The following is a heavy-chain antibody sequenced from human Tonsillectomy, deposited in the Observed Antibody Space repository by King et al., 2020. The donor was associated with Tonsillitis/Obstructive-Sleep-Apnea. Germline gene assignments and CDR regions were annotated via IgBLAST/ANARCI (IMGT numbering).Heavy chain of an antibody. CDR2: IRSKAYGGTT. D-gene: IGHD3-3*01. Sequence: VQLVESGGGLVKPGRSLRLSCTASGFTFGDYAMSWFRQAPGKGLEWVGFIRSKAYGGTTEYAASVKGRFTISRDDSKSIAYLQMNSLKTEDTAVYYCTSAYTYYDFWSGYQRIAVAAGCAFDIWGQGTMVTVSS. V-gene: IGHV3-49*05. CDR3: TSAYTYYDFWSGYQRIAVAAGCAFDI. CDR1: GFTFGDYA. J-gene: IGHJ3*02.